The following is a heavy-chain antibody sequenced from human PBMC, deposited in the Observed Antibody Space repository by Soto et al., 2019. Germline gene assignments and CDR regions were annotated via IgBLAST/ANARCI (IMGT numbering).Heavy chain of an antibody. CDR2: IWYDGSNK. D-gene: IGHD4-17*01. Sequence: PGGSLRLSCAASGFTFSSYGMHWVRQAPGKGLEWVAVIWYDGSNKYYADSVKGRFTISRDNSKNTLYLQMNSLRAEDTAVYYCARSMTTVTFDAFDIWGQGTMGTVSS. CDR3: ARSMTTVTFDAFDI. J-gene: IGHJ3*02. V-gene: IGHV3-33*01. CDR1: GFTFSSYG.